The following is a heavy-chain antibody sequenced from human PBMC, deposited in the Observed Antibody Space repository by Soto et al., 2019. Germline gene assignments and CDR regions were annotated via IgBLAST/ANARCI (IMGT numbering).Heavy chain of an antibody. CDR3: TRGPRPSSYGTGAY. Sequence: GSLRLSCEASGCMFSMYWMHWVRQVPGKGPVWVSRINEDGVTTTYADSLKGRFTISRHNDKNTLYLQLDSLRVEAPAMYYCTRGPRPSSYGTGAYWGPGTKVTVSS. CDR1: GCMFSMYW. CDR2: INEDGVTT. V-gene: IGHV3-74*03. J-gene: IGHJ4*02. D-gene: IGHD3-10*01.